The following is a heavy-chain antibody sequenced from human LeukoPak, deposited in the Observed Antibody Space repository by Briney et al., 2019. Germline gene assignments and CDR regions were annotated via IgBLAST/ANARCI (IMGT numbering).Heavy chain of an antibody. J-gene: IGHJ3*02. D-gene: IGHD6-13*01. CDR1: GFTFSSYA. Sequence: GGSLRLSCAASGFTFSSYAMSWVRQAPGKGLEWVANIMHDGSEKNYVDSVKGRFTISRDNAENSLYLQMNSLRAEDMAVYYCAREVYSSSRPADAFDIWGQGTMVTVSS. CDR3: AREVYSSSRPADAFDI. CDR2: IMHDGSEK. V-gene: IGHV3-7*01.